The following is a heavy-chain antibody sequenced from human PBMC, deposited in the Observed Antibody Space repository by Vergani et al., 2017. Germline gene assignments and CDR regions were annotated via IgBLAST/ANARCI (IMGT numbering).Heavy chain of an antibody. D-gene: IGHD3-3*01. J-gene: IGHJ4*02. CDR3: ARVRITIFGVVPNPYYFDY. Sequence: QVQLVQSGAEVKKPGASVKVSCKASGYTFTSYGISWVRQAPGQGLEWMGWISAYNGNTNYAQKLQGRVTMTTDTSTSTAYMELRSLRSEDTAVYYCARVRITIFGVVPNPYYFDYWGQGTLVTVSS. CDR2: ISAYNGNT. CDR1: GYTFTSYG. V-gene: IGHV1-18*01.